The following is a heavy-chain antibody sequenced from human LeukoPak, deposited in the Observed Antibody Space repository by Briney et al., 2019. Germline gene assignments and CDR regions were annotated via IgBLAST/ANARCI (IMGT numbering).Heavy chain of an antibody. V-gene: IGHV3-23*01. CDR1: GFTFTSFA. Sequence: GGSLRLSCAAYGFTFTSFAMSWVRQAPGKGLEWVSGISGSGGSTYHADSVKGRFTISRDNSKNTLYLQMNSLRAEDSAVYFCARQPIIAARPSYFDYWGQGTLVTVSS. CDR3: ARQPIIAARPSYFDY. D-gene: IGHD6-6*01. J-gene: IGHJ4*02. CDR2: ISGSGGST.